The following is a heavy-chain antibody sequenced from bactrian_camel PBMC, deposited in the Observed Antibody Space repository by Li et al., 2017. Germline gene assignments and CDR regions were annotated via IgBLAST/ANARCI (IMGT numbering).Heavy chain of an antibody. CDR1: GFTFSPYI. CDR2: IDGADGGGGNT. Sequence: VQLVESGGGSVQSGGSLSLSCVASGFTFSPYIMSWVRQAPGKGLEWISAIDGADGGGGNTYYAESVKGRFTISRDDAKSALYLQLNSLKTEDTAMYYCAKLGGGFGGQGTQVTVS. V-gene: IGHV3S40*01. J-gene: IGHJ4*01. D-gene: IGHD1*01.